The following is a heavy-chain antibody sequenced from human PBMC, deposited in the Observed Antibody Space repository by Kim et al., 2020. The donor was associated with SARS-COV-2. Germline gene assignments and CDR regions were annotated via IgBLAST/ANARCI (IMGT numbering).Heavy chain of an antibody. V-gene: IGHV4-39*01. CDR1: GGSISSSSFY. Sequence: SETLSLTCTVSGGSISSSSFYWGWIRQPPGKGLEWIGSIYYSGSTYYNPSLKSRVTISVDTSKNQFSLKLSSVTAADTAVYYCARGTGSYSSSWLRGMDVWGQGTTVTVSS. D-gene: IGHD6-13*01. J-gene: IGHJ6*02. CDR2: IYYSGST. CDR3: ARGTGSYSSSWLRGMDV.